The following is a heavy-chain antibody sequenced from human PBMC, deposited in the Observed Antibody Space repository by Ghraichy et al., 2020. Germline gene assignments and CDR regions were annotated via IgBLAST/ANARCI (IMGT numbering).Heavy chain of an antibody. CDR1: GGSISSYY. V-gene: IGHV4-59*08. J-gene: IGHJ4*02. CDR3: ARQDYRGQVDY. Sequence: SETLSLTCTVSGGSISSYYWSWIRQSPGKGLEWIGYISYSGSTHYNPSLWSRVSISVDTSKNQFSLRLSSVTAADTAVYYCARQDYRGQVDYWGRGTLVTVSS. CDR2: ISYSGST. D-gene: IGHD1-26*01.